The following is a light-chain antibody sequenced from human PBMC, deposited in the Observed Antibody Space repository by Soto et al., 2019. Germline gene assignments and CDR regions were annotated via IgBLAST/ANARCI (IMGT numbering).Light chain of an antibody. CDR2: TAS. V-gene: IGKV1-39*01. CDR1: QSISSK. Sequence: DIQMTQSPSSLSASVGDRVTITFRASQSISSKLIWYQQKPGEAPKPLIYTASSLYSGVPSRFSGSGSGTDFTLTISSLQPEDFATYYCQQSYSNPITFGQGTRLEIK. CDR3: QQSYSNPIT. J-gene: IGKJ5*01.